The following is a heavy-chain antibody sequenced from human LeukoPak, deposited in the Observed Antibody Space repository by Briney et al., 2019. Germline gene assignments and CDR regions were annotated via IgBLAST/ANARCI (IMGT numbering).Heavy chain of an antibody. V-gene: IGHV1-69*05. Sequence: SVKVSCKASGGTSSSYAISWVRQAPGQGLEWMGGIIPIFSTANYAQKFQGRVTITTDESTSTAYMELSSLRSEDTAVYYCASPNSGSYYGHFDYWGQGTLVTVSS. CDR1: GGTSSSYA. CDR2: IIPIFSTA. J-gene: IGHJ4*02. D-gene: IGHD1-26*01. CDR3: ASPNSGSYYGHFDY.